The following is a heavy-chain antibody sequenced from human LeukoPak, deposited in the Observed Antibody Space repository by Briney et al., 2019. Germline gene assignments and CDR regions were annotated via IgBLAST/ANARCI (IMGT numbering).Heavy chain of an antibody. V-gene: IGHV4-4*07. CDR1: GGSISTYY. J-gene: IGHJ4*01. CDR2: IYSSGTT. CDR3: VRENGGWLQFSFDY. D-gene: IGHD5-24*01. Sequence: PSETLSLTCTVSGGSISTYYWSWIRQPAGKGLEWIGRIYSSGTTNYNPSLKSRVTVSLDTSKNQFSLRLSSVIAADTAVYWCVRENGGWLQFSFDYWGQGTQVTVSS.